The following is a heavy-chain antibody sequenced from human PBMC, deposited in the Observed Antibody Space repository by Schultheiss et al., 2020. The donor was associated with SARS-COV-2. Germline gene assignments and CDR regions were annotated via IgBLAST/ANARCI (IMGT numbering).Heavy chain of an antibody. Sequence: ASVKVSCKVSGYTLTELSMHWVRQAPGQGLEWMGYISAYNGNTNYAQKFQGRVTMTRNTSISTAYMELSSLRSEDTAVYYCARGATFWSGGGDYYGMDVWGQGTTVTVSS. J-gene: IGHJ6*02. D-gene: IGHD3-3*01. CDR2: ISAYNGNT. V-gene: IGHV1-8*01. CDR3: ARGATFWSGGGDYYGMDV. CDR1: GYTLTELS.